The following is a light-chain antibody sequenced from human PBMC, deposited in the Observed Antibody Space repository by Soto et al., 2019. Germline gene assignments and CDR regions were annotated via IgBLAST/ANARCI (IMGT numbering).Light chain of an antibody. V-gene: IGLV2-14*01. CDR1: SSDVGGYNY. Sequence: SVLTQPASVSGSPGQSITISCTGTSSDVGGYNYVSWYQQHPGKAPKLMIYEVSNRPSGVSNRFFGSKSGNTASLTISGLQAEDEADYYCSSYTSSSTLVVFGGGTKLTVL. CDR3: SSYTSSSTLVV. CDR2: EVS. J-gene: IGLJ2*01.